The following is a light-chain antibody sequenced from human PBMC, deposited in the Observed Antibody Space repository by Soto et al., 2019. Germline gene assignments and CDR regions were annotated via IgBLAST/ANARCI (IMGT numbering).Light chain of an antibody. Sequence: QSALTQPPSVSGSPGQSVTISCTGNSSNVGSYNRVSWYQQPPGTAPKLMIYDVSNRPSGVPDRFSGAKSGNTASLTIYGLQAEDEADYYCTLYTATISRGVFGGGTKLTVL. J-gene: IGLJ3*02. CDR2: DVS. CDR3: TLYTATISRGV. CDR1: SSNVGSYNR. V-gene: IGLV2-18*01.